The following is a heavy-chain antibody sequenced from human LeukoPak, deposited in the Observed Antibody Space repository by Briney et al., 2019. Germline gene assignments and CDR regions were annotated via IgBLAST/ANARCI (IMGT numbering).Heavy chain of an antibody. CDR2: ISYDGSNK. CDR3: ARAAAGGVSPFDY. CDR1: GFTFSSYG. V-gene: IGHV3-30*03. Sequence: PGGSLRLSCAASGFTFSSYGMHWVRQAPGKGLEWVAVISYDGSNKYYADSVKGRFTISRDNSKNTLYLQMNSLRAEDTAVYYCARAAAGGVSPFDYWGQGTLVTVSS. D-gene: IGHD3-16*01. J-gene: IGHJ4*02.